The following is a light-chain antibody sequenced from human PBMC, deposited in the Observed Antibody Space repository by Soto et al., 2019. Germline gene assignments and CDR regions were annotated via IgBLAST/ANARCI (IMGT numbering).Light chain of an antibody. CDR1: QSISSW. CDR2: KAS. CDR3: QQYDTYWT. J-gene: IGKJ1*01. V-gene: IGKV1-5*03. Sequence: DIQMTQSPSTLSASVGDRVTITCRASQSISSWLAWYQQKPGKAPKFLIYKASTSDSGIPSRFSGSGSGTDFTLTIGSLQPDVFATHYCQQYDTYWTFGQGTKVEIK.